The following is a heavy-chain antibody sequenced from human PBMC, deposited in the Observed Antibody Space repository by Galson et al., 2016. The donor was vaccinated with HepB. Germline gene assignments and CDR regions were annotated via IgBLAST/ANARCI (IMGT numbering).Heavy chain of an antibody. V-gene: IGHV3-74*01. J-gene: IGHJ5*02. CDR1: GFTVSNNY. Sequence: SLRLSCAASGFTVSNNYMKWVRQVPGKGLVWVSRINSDGTISNYADSVKGRFTISRDNAKNTLYLQMNSLRVEDTAVYYCGRDHSVVLTTAYNWFDPWGQGTLVTVSS. D-gene: IGHD4-23*01. CDR2: INSDGTIS. CDR3: GRDHSVVLTTAYNWFDP.